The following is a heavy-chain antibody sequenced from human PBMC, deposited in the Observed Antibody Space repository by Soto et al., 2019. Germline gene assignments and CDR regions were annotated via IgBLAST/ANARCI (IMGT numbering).Heavy chain of an antibody. CDR1: GGSVSGGGYS. CDR3: ARGGDYFDY. CDR2: IWLSGST. Sequence: QLQLQESGSGLVKPSQTLSLTCGVSGGSVSGGGYSWSWIRQPPGKGLEWIGYIWLSGSTYYNPSRQSRGTLSIDRSKNQFSLRPSSVTAADTAVYYCARGGDYFDYWGQGTLVTVSP. J-gene: IGHJ4*02. V-gene: IGHV4-30-2*01.